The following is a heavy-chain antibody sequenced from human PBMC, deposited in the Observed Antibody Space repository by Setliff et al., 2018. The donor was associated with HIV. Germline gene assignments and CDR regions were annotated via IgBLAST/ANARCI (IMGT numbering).Heavy chain of an antibody. D-gene: IGHD6-13*01. CDR1: GFTFSNYA. CDR3: AKAASNIAAAGGPLDM. V-gene: IGHV3-23*01. CDR2: ILSTGERT. J-gene: IGHJ3*02. Sequence: SGGSLRLSCAASGFTFSNYAMSWVRQAPGEGLEWVSAILSTGERTFYADSVKGRFTISRDNSKNTVYLQMNSLRAEDTAEYYCAKAASNIAAAGGPLDMWGQGTVVTV.